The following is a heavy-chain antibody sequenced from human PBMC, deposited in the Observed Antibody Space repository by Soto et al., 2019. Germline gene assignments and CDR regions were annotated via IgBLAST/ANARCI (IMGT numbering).Heavy chain of an antibody. V-gene: IGHV4-39*01. CDR1: GGSISSSSYY. J-gene: IGHJ4*02. D-gene: IGHD3-22*01. CDR3: AIPTRYYDSSGYLR. CDR2: IYYSGST. Sequence: LSLTCTVSGGSISSSSYYWGWIRQPPGKGLEWIGSIYYSGSTYYNPSLKSRVTISVDTSKNQFSLKLSSVTAADTAVYYCAIPTRYYDSSGYLRWGQGTLVTVSS.